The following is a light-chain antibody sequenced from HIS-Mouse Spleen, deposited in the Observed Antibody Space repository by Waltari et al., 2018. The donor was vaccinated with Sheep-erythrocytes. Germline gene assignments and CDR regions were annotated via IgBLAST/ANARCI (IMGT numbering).Light chain of an antibody. Sequence: QSALTQPASVSGSPGQSITISCTGTSSDVGSYNLVSWYQQHPGKAPKLLFYEGSKRPSGVANRFSGSNSGNTASLTISGLQAEDEADYYCCSYACSSTPWVFGGGTKLTVL. V-gene: IGLV2-23*01. J-gene: IGLJ3*02. CDR2: EGS. CDR3: CSYACSSTPWV. CDR1: SSDVGSYNL.